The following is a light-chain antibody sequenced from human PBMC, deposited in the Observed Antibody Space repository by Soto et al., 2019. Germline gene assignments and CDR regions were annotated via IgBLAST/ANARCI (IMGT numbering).Light chain of an antibody. Sequence: VMTQSPGTLSVSPGESATLSCRASQSVRRKLAWYQQKPGQAPRLLIYGASTRPTGIPARFSGSGSGTEFTLTISSLQSEDFAVYYCHQYNMWPPLIFGGGTKVEIK. CDR2: GAS. CDR1: QSVRRK. CDR3: HQYNMWPPLI. J-gene: IGKJ4*01. V-gene: IGKV3-15*01.